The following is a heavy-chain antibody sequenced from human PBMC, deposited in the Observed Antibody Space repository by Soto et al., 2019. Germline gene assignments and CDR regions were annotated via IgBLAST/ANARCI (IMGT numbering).Heavy chain of an antibody. CDR1: GYSFTNYW. Sequence: PGESLKISCKGSGYSFTNYWIGWVRQMPGKGLEWMGIIHPADSNTKYNPSFQGQVTISADKSISTAYLQWSSLKASDTAMYYCARPLSGSYSSYYYYGMDVWGQGTTVTVSS. J-gene: IGHJ6*02. CDR3: ARPLSGSYSSYYYYGMDV. V-gene: IGHV5-51*01. D-gene: IGHD1-26*01. CDR2: IHPADSNT.